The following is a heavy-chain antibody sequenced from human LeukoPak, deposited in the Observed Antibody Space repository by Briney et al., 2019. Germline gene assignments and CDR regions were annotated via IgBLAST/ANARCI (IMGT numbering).Heavy chain of an antibody. Sequence: PGGSLGLSCAASGFTFSSYGMHWVRQAPGKGLEWVAVISYDGSNKYYADSVRGRFTISRDNSKNTLYLQMNSLRAEDTAVYYCARIDFEYSSSPDYWGQGTLVTVSS. J-gene: IGHJ4*02. V-gene: IGHV3-30*03. CDR2: ISYDGSNK. D-gene: IGHD6-6*01. CDR3: ARIDFEYSSSPDY. CDR1: GFTFSSYG.